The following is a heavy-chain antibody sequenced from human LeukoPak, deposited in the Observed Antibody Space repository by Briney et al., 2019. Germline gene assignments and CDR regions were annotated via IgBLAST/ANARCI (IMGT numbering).Heavy chain of an antibody. D-gene: IGHD2-15*01. CDR3: ASLPGYCSGGSCYSGGWFDP. Sequence: GESLKISCKGSGYSFTSYWIGWVRQMPGEGLEWMGIIYPGDSDTRYSPSFQGQVTISAHKSISTAYLQWSSLKASDTAMYYCASLPGYCSGGSCYSGGWFDPWGQGTLVTVSS. CDR2: IYPGDSDT. J-gene: IGHJ5*02. V-gene: IGHV5-51*01. CDR1: GYSFTSYW.